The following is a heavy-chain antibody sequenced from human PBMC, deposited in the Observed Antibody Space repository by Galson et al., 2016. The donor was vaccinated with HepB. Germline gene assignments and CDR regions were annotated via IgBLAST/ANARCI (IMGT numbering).Heavy chain of an antibody. CDR3: ARNRGTWDGSGELIDI. D-gene: IGHD3-10*01. V-gene: IGHV6-1*01. CDR1: GDSVSSNGAA. J-gene: IGHJ3*02. Sequence: CAISGDSVSSNGAAWNWIRQSPSRGLEWLGRRYYRSKWYNKYAVSVQGRITINPDTSKNQFSLQLNSVTPEDTAVYYCARNRGTWDGSGELIDIWGQGTMVTVSS. CDR2: RYYRSKWYN.